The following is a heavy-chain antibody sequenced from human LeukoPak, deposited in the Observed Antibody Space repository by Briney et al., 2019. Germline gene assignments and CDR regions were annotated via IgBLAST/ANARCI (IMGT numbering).Heavy chain of an antibody. J-gene: IGHJ4*02. CDR2: ISTSGGST. CDR1: GFTLSSYA. CDR3: AKQFLTGTTRGYFDY. V-gene: IGHV3-23*01. Sequence: GGSLRLSCAASGFTLSSYAMSWVRQAPGKGLEWVSAISTSGGSTYYADSVKGRFTISRDNSKNTLYLQMNSLRAEDTAVYYCAKQFLTGTTRGYFDYWGQGTLVTVSS. D-gene: IGHD1-20*01.